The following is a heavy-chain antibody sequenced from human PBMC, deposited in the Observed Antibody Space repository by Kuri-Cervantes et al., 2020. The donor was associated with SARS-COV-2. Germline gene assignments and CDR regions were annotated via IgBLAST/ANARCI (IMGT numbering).Heavy chain of an antibody. V-gene: IGHV3-64*01. J-gene: IGHJ5*02. CDR1: GFTFSSYA. Sequence: GESLKISCAASGFTFSSYAMHWVRQAPGKGLEYVSAISSNGGSTYYANSVKGRFTISRDNSKNTLYLQMGSLRAEDTAVYYCAKRSYYGSFEFDPWGQGTLVTVSS. CDR2: ISSNGGST. D-gene: IGHD3-10*01. CDR3: AKRSYYGSFEFDP.